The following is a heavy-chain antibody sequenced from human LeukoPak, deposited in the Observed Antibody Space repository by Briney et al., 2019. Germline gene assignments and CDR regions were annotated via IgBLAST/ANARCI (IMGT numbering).Heavy chain of an antibody. D-gene: IGHD3-9*01. CDR1: GFTFNTYP. J-gene: IGHJ4*02. Sequence: PGRSLRLSCEASGFTFNTYPMHWVRQAPDKGLEWVAMISYHGSDEYYADSVKGRFTISRDNSKNTVYPQMNNPRVEDTAMYYCARVHDTTGYFHYFDSWGQGTLVTVSS. CDR3: ARVHDTTGYFHYFDS. CDR2: ISYHGSDE. V-gene: IGHV3-30*04.